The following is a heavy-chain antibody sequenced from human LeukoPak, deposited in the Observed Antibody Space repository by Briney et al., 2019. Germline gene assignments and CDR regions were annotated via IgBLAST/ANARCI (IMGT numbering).Heavy chain of an antibody. D-gene: IGHD2-8*01. Sequence: PGGSLRLSCEASGFTFDDYGMSWVRQPPGKGLEWVSGINRNGGSTDSADSVKGRFTISRDNAKNSHFLQMNSLRVEDTALYYCARGFRNGPFDCWGQGTLVTVSS. CDR2: INRNGGST. J-gene: IGHJ4*02. V-gene: IGHV3-20*04. CDR3: ARGFRNGPFDC. CDR1: GFTFDDYG.